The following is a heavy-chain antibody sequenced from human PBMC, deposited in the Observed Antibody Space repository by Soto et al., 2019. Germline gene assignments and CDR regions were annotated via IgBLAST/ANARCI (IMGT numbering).Heavy chain of an antibody. Sequence: QGQLVQSGAEVKKPGASVKVSCKASGYTFTTYYIHWMRQAPGQGLEWMGMFNPYTGGTRYAHKFQGRVTMTGDTSTSTGYMELSRSSSDDTTEYYCARLCGEIGNAFDPWGQGTLVTVSS. J-gene: IGHJ5*02. D-gene: IGHD4-17*01. V-gene: IGHV1-46*01. CDR2: FNPYTGGT. CDR1: GYTFTTYY. CDR3: ARLCGEIGNAFDP.